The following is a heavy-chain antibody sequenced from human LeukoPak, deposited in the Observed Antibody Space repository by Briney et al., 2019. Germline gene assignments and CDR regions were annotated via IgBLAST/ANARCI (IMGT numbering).Heavy chain of an antibody. J-gene: IGHJ3*02. CDR1: GFNFESYS. V-gene: IGHV3-21*01. Sequence: GGSLRLSCAASGFNFESYSMNWVRQAPGKGLEWVSSISFSGAYIYYAASVKGRFTISRDNAKNSVFLQLNSVKVEDTAVYYCARADIVVAGGLSGAFDIWGQGTMVTVSS. D-gene: IGHD2-2*01. CDR3: ARADIVVAGGLSGAFDI. CDR2: ISFSGAYI.